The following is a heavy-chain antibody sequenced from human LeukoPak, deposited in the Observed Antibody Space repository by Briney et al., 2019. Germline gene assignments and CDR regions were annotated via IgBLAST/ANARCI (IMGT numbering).Heavy chain of an antibody. V-gene: IGHV5-51*01. CDR3: ARPGYTYGYDYYFGMDV. Sequence: GESLKISCKASGYSFTSYWIGWVRQMPGKGLEWMGIIYPDDSDTRYSPSFQGQVTISADKSSSTAYLQWSRLKASDTAIYFCARPGYTYGYDYYFGMDVWGQGTTVTVSS. CDR1: GYSFTSYW. D-gene: IGHD5-18*01. J-gene: IGHJ6*02. CDR2: IYPDDSDT.